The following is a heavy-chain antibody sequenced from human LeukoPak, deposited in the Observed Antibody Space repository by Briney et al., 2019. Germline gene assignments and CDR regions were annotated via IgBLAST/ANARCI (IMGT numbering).Heavy chain of an antibody. CDR2: ISYDGSSN. CDR1: GLTFSRYS. Sequence: GGSQSLFCALSGLTFSRYSMHWVPHAPGRGLVWVADISYDGSSNYYADSVKGRFPISRDNSKNTLYRQMSSLRAEDTAVYYCARGHLTPRGYIYGSSGDYWGQGTLVTVSS. D-gene: IGHD5-18*01. J-gene: IGHJ4*02. V-gene: IGHV3-30*05. CDR3: ARGHLTPRGYIYGSSGDY.